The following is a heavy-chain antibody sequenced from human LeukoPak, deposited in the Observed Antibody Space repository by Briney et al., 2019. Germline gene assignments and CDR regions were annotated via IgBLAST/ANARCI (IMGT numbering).Heavy chain of an antibody. J-gene: IGHJ3*02. V-gene: IGHV3-9*03. CDR3: AKDKDWNAHGAFDI. D-gene: IGHD1-1*01. CDR2: ISWNSGSI. Sequence: PGGSLRLSCAASGFTFDDYAMHWVRQAPGKGLEWVSGISWNSGSIGYADSVKGRFTISRDNAKNSLYLQMDSLRAEDMALYYCAKDKDWNAHGAFDIWGQGTMVTVSS. CDR1: GFTFDDYA.